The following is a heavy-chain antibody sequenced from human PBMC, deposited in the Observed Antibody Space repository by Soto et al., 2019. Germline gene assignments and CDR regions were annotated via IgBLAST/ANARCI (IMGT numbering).Heavy chain of an antibody. J-gene: IGHJ5*02. CDR1: GGTIRSSGYY. Sequence: SETQSLTCTVSGGTIRSSGYYWGWIRQPPGKGLEWIGSIYYSGSTYYNPSLKSRVTISVDTSKNQFSLKLSSVTAADTAVYYCARHVVLWFGELLFGWFGPWGQGTLVTVSS. CDR3: ARHVVLWFGELLFGWFGP. D-gene: IGHD3-10*01. CDR2: IYYSGST. V-gene: IGHV4-39*01.